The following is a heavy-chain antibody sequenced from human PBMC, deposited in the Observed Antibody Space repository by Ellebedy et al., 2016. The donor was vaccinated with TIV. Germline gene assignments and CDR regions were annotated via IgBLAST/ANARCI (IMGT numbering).Heavy chain of an antibody. V-gene: IGHV3-21*01. CDR3: ARDPRPYLRYGHFDC. J-gene: IGHJ4*02. CDR2: INDISSHI. D-gene: IGHD3-9*01. CDR1: GFTLTSYA. Sequence: GESLKISCGASGFTLTSYAMNWVRQAPGKGLEWVASINDISSHIYYADSVRGRFTISRDNAKHSLFLQMDSLRADDTAVYYCARDPRPYLRYGHFDCWGQGTLVTVSS.